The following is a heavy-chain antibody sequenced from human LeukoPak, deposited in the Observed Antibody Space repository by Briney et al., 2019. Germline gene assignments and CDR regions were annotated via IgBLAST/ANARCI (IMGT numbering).Heavy chain of an antibody. V-gene: IGHV3-53*01. J-gene: IGHJ4*01. CDR2: IYGDGTT. Sequence: PGGSLRLACAASGFTVSRNYMSWVRQAPGKGLEWVSLIYGDGTTYYADSLKGRFSISRDSSKNTLYLQMNSLRAEDTAVYYCARRGDGGRSFDYWGHGTLVTVSS. D-gene: IGHD4-23*01. CDR1: GFTVSRNY. CDR3: ARRGDGGRSFDY.